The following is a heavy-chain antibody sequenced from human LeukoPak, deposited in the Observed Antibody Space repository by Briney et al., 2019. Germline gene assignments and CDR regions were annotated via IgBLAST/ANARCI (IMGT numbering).Heavy chain of an antibody. CDR3: AREVCGGDCYSYYFDY. V-gene: IGHV3-21*01. J-gene: IGHJ4*02. Sequence: GGSLRLSCAASGFTFSSYEMNWVRQAPGKGLEWVSPISSSSSYVYYADSVKGRLTISRANAKNSLYLQMNSMRAEDTAVYYCAREVCGGDCYSYYFDYWGQGTLVTVSS. CDR2: ISSSSSYV. D-gene: IGHD2-21*02. CDR1: GFTFSSYE.